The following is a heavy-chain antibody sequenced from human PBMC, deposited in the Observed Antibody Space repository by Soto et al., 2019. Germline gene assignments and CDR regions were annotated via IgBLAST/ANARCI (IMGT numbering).Heavy chain of an antibody. CDR3: AKETIAVAGPNYFDF. J-gene: IGHJ4*02. Sequence: LRLSCVGSGFNFGDYGMHWVRHTPGKGLEWVAVIGNDGAARFYGDSVKGRFTISRDNSRSTFYLQMNSLRPEDTAIYYCAKETIAVAGPNYFDFWGQGTQVTVSS. V-gene: IGHV3-30*18. CDR1: GFNFGDYG. CDR2: IGNDGAAR. D-gene: IGHD6-19*01.